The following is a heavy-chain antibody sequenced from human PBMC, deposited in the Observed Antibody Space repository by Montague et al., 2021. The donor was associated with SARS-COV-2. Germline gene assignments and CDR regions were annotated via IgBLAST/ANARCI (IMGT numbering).Heavy chain of an antibody. CDR1: GFTFSGPA. CDR2: IRSKANSYAT. V-gene: IGHV3-73*01. CDR3: TRQGDHPWDYYYGMDV. Sequence: SLRLSCAASGFTFSGPAMNWVRQASGKGLEWVGLIRSKANSYATAYAASVKGGFAISRDDSKNTAYLQMNSLTPGDTAVYYCTRQGDHPWDYYYGMDVWGQGTTVTVSS. J-gene: IGHJ6*02. D-gene: IGHD2-21*02.